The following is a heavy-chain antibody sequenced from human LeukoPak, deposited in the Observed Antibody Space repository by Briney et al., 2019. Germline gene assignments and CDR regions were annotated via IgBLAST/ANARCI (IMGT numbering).Heavy chain of an antibody. CDR3: ARALSRPPWGGPAY. Sequence: ASVNVSCKPSVYTFTGYYMHWVRQAPGPALEWMGWISANSGGTTYAQKFQGRVTLTRDTSISTAYMELSRLRSAGPAVYYCARALSRPPWGGPAYWGQGTLVTVSS. CDR2: ISANSGGT. CDR1: VYTFTGYY. V-gene: IGHV1-2*02. J-gene: IGHJ4*02. D-gene: IGHD3-10*01.